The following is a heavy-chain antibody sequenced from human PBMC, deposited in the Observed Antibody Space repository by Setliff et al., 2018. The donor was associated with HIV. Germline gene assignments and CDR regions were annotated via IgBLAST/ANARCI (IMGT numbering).Heavy chain of an antibody. D-gene: IGHD2-8*01. V-gene: IGHV1-2*02. J-gene: IGHJ6*02. CDR2: INPHTGAT. CDR1: GYDFTGYQ. CDR3: SKSMKFYYYGLDV. Sequence: ASVKVSCKTSGYDFTGYQIHWVRQAPGQGLEWLGWINPHTGATNYAQNFQGRVIMTREKSISTAYLDLSGLRSDDTAVYYCSKSMKFYYYGLDVWGPGTAVIVSS.